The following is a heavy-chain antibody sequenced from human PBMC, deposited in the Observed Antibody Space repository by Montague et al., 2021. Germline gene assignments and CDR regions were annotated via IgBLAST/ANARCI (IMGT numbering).Heavy chain of an antibody. V-gene: IGHV4-38-2*02. J-gene: IGHJ6*03. CDR3: ARERDRYYYMDI. CDR2: VSRGGGT. Sequence: SETLSLTCTVSRSLINSDYYWGWIRQPPGKGLEWMGSVSRGGGTYYNPSLKSRVTISVDTSNNHFSLKLSSVTAADTAMYYCARERDRYYYMDIWGKGTTITVSS. CDR1: RSLINSDYY.